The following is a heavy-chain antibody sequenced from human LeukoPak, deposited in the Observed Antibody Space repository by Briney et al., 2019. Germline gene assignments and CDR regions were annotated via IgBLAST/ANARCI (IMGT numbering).Heavy chain of an antibody. CDR2: IRSNSDGGTI. CDR3: TSRVGANTH. CDR1: GFTFSNAW. D-gene: IGHD1-26*01. J-gene: IGHJ4*02. V-gene: IGHV3-15*07. Sequence: PGGSLRLSCATSGFTFSNAWMNWVRQAPGKGLEWVGRIRSNSDGGTIDYAAPVKGRFTISRDDSKNTLYLQMNSLKTEDTAVYYCTSRVGANTHWGQGTLVPISS.